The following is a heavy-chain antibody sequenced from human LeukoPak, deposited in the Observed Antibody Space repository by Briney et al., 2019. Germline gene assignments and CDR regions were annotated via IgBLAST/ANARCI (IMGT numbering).Heavy chain of an antibody. V-gene: IGHV3-73*01. D-gene: IGHD4-17*01. CDR2: IRTKPNSYAT. J-gene: IGHJ4*02. CDR3: TRASTVTTDN. CDR1: GFTFSGST. Sequence: GGSLRLSCAASGFTFSGSTMHWVRQASGKGLEWVGHIRTKPNSYATTYAASVKGRFTISRDDSKNTAYLQMNSLKTEDSAVYYCTRASTVTTDNWGRGTLVTVSS.